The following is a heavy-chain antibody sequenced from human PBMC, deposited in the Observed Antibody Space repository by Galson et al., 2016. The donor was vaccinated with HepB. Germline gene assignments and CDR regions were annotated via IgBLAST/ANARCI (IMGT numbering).Heavy chain of an antibody. V-gene: IGHV3-30*18. J-gene: IGHJ4*02. CDR3: AKLGVHPTLFDY. CDR1: GLTFSGYG. Sequence: SLRLSCAASGLTFSGYGMHWVRQAPGKGPEWVGLLSYDGSNEYYGDSGRGRFTISRDDSKNTLYLQMSSLRPEDTAVYYCAKLGVHPTLFDYWGQGTLVTVSS. D-gene: IGHD3-10*01. CDR2: LSYDGSNE.